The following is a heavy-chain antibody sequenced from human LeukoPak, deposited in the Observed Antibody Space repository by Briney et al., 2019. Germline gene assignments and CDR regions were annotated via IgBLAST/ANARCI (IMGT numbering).Heavy chain of an antibody. CDR2: ISYDGSDK. V-gene: IGHV3-30*18. D-gene: IGHD2-15*01. J-gene: IGHJ4*02. Sequence: GRSLRLSCAASGFTFSSYGMHWVRQAPGKGLEWVAVISYDGSDKYYADSVKGRFTISRDNSKNTLYLQMNSLRAEDTAVYYCAKGGVSGGDYWGQGTLVTVSS. CDR1: GFTFSSYG. CDR3: AKGGVSGGDY.